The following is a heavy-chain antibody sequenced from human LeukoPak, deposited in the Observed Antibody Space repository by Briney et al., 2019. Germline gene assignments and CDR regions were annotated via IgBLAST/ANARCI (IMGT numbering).Heavy chain of an antibody. CDR1: GGSFSGYY. CDR2: INHSGST. J-gene: IGHJ4*02. D-gene: IGHD6-13*01. CDR3: ARIYSSSWYGGNHFDY. Sequence: SETLSLTCAVYGGSFSGYYWSWIRQPPGKGLEWIGEINHSGSTNYNPSLKSRVTISVDTSKNQFSLKLSSVTAADTAVYYCARIYSSSWYGGNHFDYWGQGTLVTVSS. V-gene: IGHV4-34*01.